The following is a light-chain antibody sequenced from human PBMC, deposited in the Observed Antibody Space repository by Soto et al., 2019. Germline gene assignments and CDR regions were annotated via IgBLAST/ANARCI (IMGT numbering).Light chain of an antibody. Sequence: DIQMTQSPSSLSASVGDRVTMTCRASQSISRYLHWYQQKRGEAPKLLIYTASSLQSGVPSRFSGSGFGTDFTLTISSLESEDFAVYYCQHRMNWPLTFGQGTRLEIK. CDR2: TAS. J-gene: IGKJ5*01. CDR1: QSISRY. CDR3: QHRMNWPLT. V-gene: IGKV1-39*01.